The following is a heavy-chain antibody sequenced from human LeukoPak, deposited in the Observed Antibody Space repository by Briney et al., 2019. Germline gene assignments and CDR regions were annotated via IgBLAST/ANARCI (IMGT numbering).Heavy chain of an antibody. J-gene: IGHJ3*01. Sequence: PGESLKISCKVSGSSFTSYCIGWVRQMPGKGLEWMGSICPGDSGPTYSPSFQGQVTISVDKSINTAYLQWSSLQASDTAMYYCGMSGDRVPLQDDVFDVWGQGTMVTAST. CDR2: ICPGDSGP. CDR3: GMSGDRVPLQDDVFDV. CDR1: GSSFTSYC. V-gene: IGHV5-51*01. D-gene: IGHD1-26*01.